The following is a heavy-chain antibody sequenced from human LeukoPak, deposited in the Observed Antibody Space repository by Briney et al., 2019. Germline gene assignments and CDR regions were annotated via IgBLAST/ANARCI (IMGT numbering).Heavy chain of an antibody. Sequence: PSETLSLTCAVYGGSFSGYYWSWIRQPPGKGLEWIGEINHSGSTNYNPSLKSRVTISVDTSKNQFSLKLSSVTAADTAVSYCARAIAAAGTGWFDPWGQGTLVTVSS. CDR3: ARAIAAAGTGWFDP. CDR2: INHSGST. CDR1: GGSFSGYY. D-gene: IGHD6-13*01. V-gene: IGHV4-34*01. J-gene: IGHJ5*02.